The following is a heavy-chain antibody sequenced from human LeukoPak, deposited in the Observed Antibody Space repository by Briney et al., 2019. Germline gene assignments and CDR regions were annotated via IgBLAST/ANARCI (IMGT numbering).Heavy chain of an antibody. V-gene: IGHV3-7*01. CDR3: ARSVAVAGTCPDY. J-gene: IGHJ4*02. CDR1: EFTFSSYW. D-gene: IGHD6-19*01. Sequence: GGSLRLSCAASEFTFSSYWMSWVRQAPGKGLEWVANIKQDGSEKYYVDSVRGRFTISRDNAKNSLYLRMNSLRAEDTAVYYCARSVAVAGTCPDYWGQGTLVTVSS. CDR2: IKQDGSEK.